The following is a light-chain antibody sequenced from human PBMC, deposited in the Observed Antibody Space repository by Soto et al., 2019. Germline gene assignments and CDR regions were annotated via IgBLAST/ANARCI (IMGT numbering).Light chain of an antibody. Sequence: DIQMTQSPTSLSASVGDRVTITCRASQDIRNFVAWYQQKPGKAPKLLIYAASTLQSVLPYRFSGSGYGTDFTLTINSLQPEDVATYSCLRYSSVPVFGPGTKVELK. J-gene: IGKJ3*01. CDR3: LRYSSVPV. CDR2: AAS. CDR1: QDIRNF. V-gene: IGKV1-27*01.